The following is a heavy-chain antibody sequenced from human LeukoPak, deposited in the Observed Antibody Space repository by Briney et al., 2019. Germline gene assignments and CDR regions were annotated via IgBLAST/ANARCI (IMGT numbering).Heavy chain of an antibody. V-gene: IGHV4-34*01. CDR2: INHSGST. CDR3: ASGSYSFFDI. Sequence: NTSETLSLTCAVYGGSFSGYYWSWIRQPPGKGLEWIGEINHSGSTNYNPSLKSRVTISLDTSKNQFSLKLSSVTAADTAVYYCASGSYSFFDIWGQGTMVTVSS. J-gene: IGHJ3*02. CDR1: GGSFSGYY. D-gene: IGHD1-26*01.